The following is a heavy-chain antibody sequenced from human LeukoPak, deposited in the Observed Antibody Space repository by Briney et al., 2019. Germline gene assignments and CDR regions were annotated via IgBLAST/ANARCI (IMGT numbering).Heavy chain of an antibody. CDR3: ARGKDLWFGELSPFDY. J-gene: IGHJ4*02. CDR1: GFTFSDYY. Sequence: PGGSLRLSCAASGFTFSDYYMSWIRQAPGKGLEWVPYISSSSSYTNYADSVKGRFTISRDNAKNSLYLQMNSLRAEDTAVYYCARGKDLWFGELSPFDYWGQGTLVTVSS. D-gene: IGHD3-10*01. V-gene: IGHV3-11*06. CDR2: ISSSSSYT.